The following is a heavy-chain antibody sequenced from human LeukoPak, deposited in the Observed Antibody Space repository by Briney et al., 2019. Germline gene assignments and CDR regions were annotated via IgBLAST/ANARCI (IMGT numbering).Heavy chain of an antibody. D-gene: IGHD3-10*01. CDR3: ARDSTYGSGSFDY. CDR2: IIPIFGTA. Sequence: SVKVSCKASGGTFSSYAISLVRQAPGQGLEWMGRIIPIFGTANYAQKFQGRVTITTDESTSTAYMELSSLRSEDTAVYHCARDSTYGSGSFDYWGQGTLVTVSS. J-gene: IGHJ4*02. V-gene: IGHV1-69*05. CDR1: GGTFSSYA.